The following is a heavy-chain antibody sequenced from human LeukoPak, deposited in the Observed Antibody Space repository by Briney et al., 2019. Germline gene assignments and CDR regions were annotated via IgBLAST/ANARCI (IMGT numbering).Heavy chain of an antibody. CDR2: ISSSGSTI. Sequence: GGSLRLSCAASGFTFSSYEMNWVRQAPGKGLEWVSYISSSGSTIYYADSVKGRFTISRGNAKNSLYLQMNSLRAEDTAVYYCARVMRFGELLPYYFDYWGQGTLVTVSS. CDR3: ARVMRFGELLPYYFDY. CDR1: GFTFSSYE. V-gene: IGHV3-48*03. D-gene: IGHD3-10*01. J-gene: IGHJ4*02.